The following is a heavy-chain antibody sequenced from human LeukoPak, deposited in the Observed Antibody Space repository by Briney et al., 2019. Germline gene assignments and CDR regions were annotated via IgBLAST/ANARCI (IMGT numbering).Heavy chain of an antibody. CDR2: IKQDGSEK. J-gene: IGHJ5*02. V-gene: IGHV3-7*01. Sequence: QTGGSLRLSCAASGFTFSSYWMSWVRQAPGKGLEWVANIKQDGSEKYYVDSVKGRFTISRDNAKNSLYLQMNSLRAEDTAVYYCARDRRGYYVSSGYYSFTWFDPWGQGTLVTVSS. D-gene: IGHD3-22*01. CDR3: ARDRRGYYVSSGYYSFTWFDP. CDR1: GFTFSSYW.